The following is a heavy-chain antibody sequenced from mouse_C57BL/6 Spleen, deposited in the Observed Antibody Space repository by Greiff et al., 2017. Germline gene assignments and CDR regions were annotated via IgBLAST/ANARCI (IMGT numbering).Heavy chain of an antibody. J-gene: IGHJ4*01. CDR1: GYTFTSYT. V-gene: IGHV1-4*01. Sequence: QVQLKESGAELARPGASVKMSCKASGYTFTSYTMHWVKQRPGQGLEWIGYINPSSGYTKYNQKFKDKATLTADKSSSTAYMQLSSLTSEDSAVYYCARGRANWDAMDYWGQGTSVTVSS. D-gene: IGHD4-1*01. CDR3: ARGRANWDAMDY. CDR2: INPSSGYT.